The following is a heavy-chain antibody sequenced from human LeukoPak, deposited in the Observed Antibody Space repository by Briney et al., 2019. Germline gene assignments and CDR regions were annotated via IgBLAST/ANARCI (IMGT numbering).Heavy chain of an antibody. D-gene: IGHD4-17*01. CDR2: LHYDGIKK. V-gene: IGHV3-30*02. J-gene: IGHJ4*02. Sequence: PGRSLRLSCAASGFTFSSYGMHWVRQAPGKGLEWVASLHYDGIKKYYAASVKGRFTISRDSSKNTLVLQMNTLRVEDTALYYCAKLHGDFLPAHYWGQGTLVTVSS. CDR3: AKLHGDFLPAHY. CDR1: GFTFSSYG.